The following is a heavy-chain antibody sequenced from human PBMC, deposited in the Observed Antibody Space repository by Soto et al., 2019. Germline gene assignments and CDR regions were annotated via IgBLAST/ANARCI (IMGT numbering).Heavy chain of an antibody. Sequence: EVQLLESGGGLVQPGGSLRLSCAASGFTFSSYAMSWVRQAPGKGLEWVSAISGSAATTFYADSVKGRFTVSSDNSKNTLYLQMNSLRAEDTAVYYCARGPRYCSGYSCDYYMDVWGKGTTVTVSS. D-gene: IGHD2-15*01. CDR2: ISGSAATT. CDR1: GFTFSSYA. J-gene: IGHJ6*03. V-gene: IGHV3-23*01. CDR3: ARGPRYCSGYSCDYYMDV.